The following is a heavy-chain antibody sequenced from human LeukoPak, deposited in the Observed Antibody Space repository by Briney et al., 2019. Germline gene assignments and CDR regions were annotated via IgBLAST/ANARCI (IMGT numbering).Heavy chain of an antibody. J-gene: IGHJ6*02. V-gene: IGHV3-33*01. CDR1: GFTFSSYG. Sequence: GGSLGLSCAASGFTFSSYGMHWVRQAPGKGLEWVAAIWPDGSNKYYADSVKGRFTISRDNSKNTLYLQVDSLRAEDTAVYYCAVVPANYGMDVWGQGTTVTVSS. CDR2: IWPDGSNK. D-gene: IGHD2-2*01. CDR3: AVVPANYGMDV.